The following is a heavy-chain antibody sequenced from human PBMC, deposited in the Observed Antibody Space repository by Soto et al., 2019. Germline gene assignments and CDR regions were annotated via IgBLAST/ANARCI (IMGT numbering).Heavy chain of an antibody. J-gene: IGHJ4*02. Sequence: ETLSLTCTVSGGSISSSSYYWGWIRQPPGKGLEWIGSIYYSGSTYYNPSLKSRVTISVDTSKNQFSLKLSSVTAADTAVYYCARHSVSDFDYWGQGTLVTVSS. CDR2: IYYSGST. V-gene: IGHV4-39*01. D-gene: IGHD4-4*01. CDR3: ARHSVSDFDY. CDR1: GGSISSSSYY.